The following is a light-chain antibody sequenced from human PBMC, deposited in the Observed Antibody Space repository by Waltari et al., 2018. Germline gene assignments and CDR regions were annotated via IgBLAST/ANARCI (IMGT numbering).Light chain of an antibody. CDR3: LQDYNYPWT. V-gene: IGKV1-6*01. J-gene: IGKJ1*01. CDR2: AAS. Sequence: AIQITQSPSSLSASVGDRVTITCRASQGIRYDLAWYQQKQGKATKILIFAASSLQSGVPSRFSGSGSGADFTLTISSLQPEDFATYFCLQDYNYPWTFGQGTKVEIK. CDR1: QGIRYD.